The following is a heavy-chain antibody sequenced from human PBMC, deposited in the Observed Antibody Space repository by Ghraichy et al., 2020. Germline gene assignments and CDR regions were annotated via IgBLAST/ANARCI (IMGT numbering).Heavy chain of an antibody. CDR2: INHSGST. Sequence: SETLSLTCAVYGGSFSGYYWSWIRQPPGKGLEWIGEINHSGSTNYNPSLKSRVTISVDTSKNQFSLKLSSVTAADTAVYYCARRGSAATRPVRWYFDLWGRGTLVTVSS. V-gene: IGHV4-34*01. D-gene: IGHD2-15*01. J-gene: IGHJ2*01. CDR3: ARRGSAATRPVRWYFDL. CDR1: GGSFSGYY.